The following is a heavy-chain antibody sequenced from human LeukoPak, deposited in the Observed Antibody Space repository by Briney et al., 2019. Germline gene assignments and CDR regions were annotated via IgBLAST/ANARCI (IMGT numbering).Heavy chain of an antibody. CDR3: ASESGPYSSSWIDY. V-gene: IGHV3-30*03. CDR1: GFTFSSYG. D-gene: IGHD6-13*01. Sequence: GGSLGLSCAASGFTFSSYGMHWVRQAPGKGLEWVAVISYDGSNKYYAGSVKGRFTISRDNSKNTLYLQMNSLRAEDTAVYYCASESGPYSSSWIDYWGQGTLVTVSS. CDR2: ISYDGSNK. J-gene: IGHJ4*02.